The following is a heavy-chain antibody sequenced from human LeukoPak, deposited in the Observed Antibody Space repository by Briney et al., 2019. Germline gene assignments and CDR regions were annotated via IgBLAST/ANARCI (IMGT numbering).Heavy chain of an antibody. CDR3: AKGLIYSSSWYDLSRYYFDY. CDR1: GFTFSSYG. Sequence: GGPLRLSCAASGFTFSSYGMHWVRQAPGKGLEWVAVISYDGSNKYYADSVKGRFTISRDNSKNTLYLQMNSLRAEDTAVYYCAKGLIYSSSWYDLSRYYFDYGGQGTLVTVSS. V-gene: IGHV3-30*18. CDR2: ISYDGSNK. D-gene: IGHD6-13*01. J-gene: IGHJ4*02.